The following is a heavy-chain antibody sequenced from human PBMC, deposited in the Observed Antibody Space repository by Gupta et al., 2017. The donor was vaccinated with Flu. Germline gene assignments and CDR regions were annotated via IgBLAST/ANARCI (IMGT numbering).Heavy chain of an antibody. V-gene: IGHV3-53*04. Sequence: EVQLVESGGGLVQSGGSLRLSCAVSGFTVSSNYMSWVRQAPGKGLEWVSIIYSGESADYADSVKGRFTISRHSSKNTVYLQMNSLRLEDTAVYYCARVLVGDAYYFDYWGQGTLVTVSS. J-gene: IGHJ4*02. CDR3: ARVLVGDAYYFDY. CDR1: GFTVSSNY. D-gene: IGHD2-15*01. CDR2: IYSGESA.